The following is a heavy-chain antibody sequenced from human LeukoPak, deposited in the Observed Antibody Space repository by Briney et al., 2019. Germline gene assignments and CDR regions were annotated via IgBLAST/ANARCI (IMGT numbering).Heavy chain of an antibody. V-gene: IGHV3-23*01. CDR2: ISGSGGST. CDR3: AKDRGWLEYYFDY. Sequence: GGSPRLSCAASGFTFSSYAMSWVRQAPGKGLEWVSAISGSGGSTYYADSVKGRFTISRDNSKNTLYLQMNSLRAEDTAVYYCAKDRGWLEYYFDYWGQGTLVTVSS. CDR1: GFTFSSYA. J-gene: IGHJ4*02. D-gene: IGHD5-18*01.